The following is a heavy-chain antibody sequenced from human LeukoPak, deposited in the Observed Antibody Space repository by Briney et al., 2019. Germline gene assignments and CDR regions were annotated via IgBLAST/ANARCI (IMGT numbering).Heavy chain of an antibody. CDR1: GFTFSSYA. V-gene: IGHV3-23*01. D-gene: IGHD1-7*01. Sequence: HPGGSLRLSCAASGFTFSSYAMSWVRQAPGKGLEWVSTISGSGAYTYYADSVKGRFTGSRDDAKNTVYLQMNSLRAEDTAIYFCAKDATPRNSIWDHFDSWGQGTLVTVSS. CDR2: ISGSGAYT. CDR3: AKDATPRNSIWDHFDS. J-gene: IGHJ4*02.